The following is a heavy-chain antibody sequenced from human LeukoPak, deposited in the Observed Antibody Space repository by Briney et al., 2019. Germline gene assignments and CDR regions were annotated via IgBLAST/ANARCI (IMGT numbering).Heavy chain of an antibody. J-gene: IGHJ4*02. Sequence: GGSLRLSCAASGFTFRNYAIHWVRQAPGKGLEWVAVISYDGSYKDDADSVKGRFTISRDNSKSPLYLQINSLRAEDTAVYYCAKDHLPGIVVADRDYWGQGTLVTVSS. V-gene: IGHV3-30*04. CDR2: ISYDGSYK. D-gene: IGHD6-19*01. CDR1: GFTFRNYA. CDR3: AKDHLPGIVVADRDY.